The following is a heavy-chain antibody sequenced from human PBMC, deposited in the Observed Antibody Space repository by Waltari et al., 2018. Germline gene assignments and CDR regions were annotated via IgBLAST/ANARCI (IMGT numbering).Heavy chain of an antibody. J-gene: IGHJ5*02. D-gene: IGHD6-13*01. CDR3: ARDAGIAAAGNWFDP. Sequence: QVQLQESGPGLVKPSETLSLTCTVSGGSISSYYWSWIRQPAGKGLEWIGRIYTSGSTNYNPSLKSRVTMSVDTSQTQSSLKLSSVTAADPAVYYCARDAGIAAAGNWFDPWGQGTLVTVSS. CDR1: GGSISSYY. V-gene: IGHV4-4*07. CDR2: IYTSGST.